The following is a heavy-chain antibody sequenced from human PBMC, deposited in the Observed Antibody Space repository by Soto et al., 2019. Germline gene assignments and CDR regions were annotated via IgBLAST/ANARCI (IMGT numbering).Heavy chain of an antibody. CDR1: GGSISSGGYY. CDR3: ARGGIAAGSLDV. J-gene: IGHJ6*02. V-gene: IGHV4-31*03. CDR2: IYYSGST. D-gene: IGHD6-13*01. Sequence: SETLSLTCTVSGGSISSGGYYWSWIRQHPGKGLEWIGYIYYSGSTCYNPSLKSRVTISVDTSKNQFSLKLSSVTDVDTAAYYCARGGIAAGSLDVWGQGTTVTVSS.